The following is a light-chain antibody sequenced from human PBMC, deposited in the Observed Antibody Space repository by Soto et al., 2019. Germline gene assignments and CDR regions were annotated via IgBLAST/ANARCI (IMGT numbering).Light chain of an antibody. V-gene: IGLV2-23*01. Sequence: QSALTQPASVSGSPGQSITISCTGTSSDAGNYNFVSWYQQHPGKAPKVIIYEDSTRPSGVSNRISGSKSGNTASLTISGLQAEDEADYYCCSYAGSSTSSVFGGGTKVTVL. J-gene: IGLJ3*02. CDR3: CSYAGSSTSSV. CDR1: SSDAGNYNF. CDR2: EDS.